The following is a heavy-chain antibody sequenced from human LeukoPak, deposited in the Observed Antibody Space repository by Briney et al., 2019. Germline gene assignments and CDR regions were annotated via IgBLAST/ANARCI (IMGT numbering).Heavy chain of an antibody. V-gene: IGHV4-39*01. J-gene: IGHJ5*02. D-gene: IGHD6-13*01. CDR1: GGSISSSSYY. Sequence: SETLSLTCTVSGGSISSSSYYWGWIRQPPGKGLEWIGSIYYSGSTYYNPSLKSRVTISVDTSKNQFSLKLSSVTAADTAVYYCARLGLGQQLGPYNWFDPWGQGTLVTVSS. CDR3: ARLGLGQQLGPYNWFDP. CDR2: IYYSGST.